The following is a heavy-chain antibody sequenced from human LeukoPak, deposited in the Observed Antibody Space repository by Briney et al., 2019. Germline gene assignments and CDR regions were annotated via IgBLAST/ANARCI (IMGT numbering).Heavy chain of an antibody. CDR1: RFTFSSYT. V-gene: IGHV3-23*01. J-gene: IGHJ4*02. D-gene: IGHD2-21*01. CDR3: AKEPLYYY. CDR2: ISGSGDTT. Sequence: GGLRLSCAASRFTFSSYTMSWVRQAPGKGLEWVSAISGSGDTTYYADSVKGRFTISRDNSKNTLYLQMNSLRAEDTAVYYCAKEPLYYYWGQGTLVTVSS.